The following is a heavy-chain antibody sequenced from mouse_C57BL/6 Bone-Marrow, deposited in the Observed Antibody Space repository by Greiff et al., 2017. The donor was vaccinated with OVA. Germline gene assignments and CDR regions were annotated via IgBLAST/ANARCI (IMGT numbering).Heavy chain of an antibody. CDR1: GFSLSTSGMG. Sequence: QVTLKESGPGILQSSQTLSLTCSFSGFSLSTSGMGVSWIRQPSGKGLEWLAHIYWDDDKRYNPSLKSRLTISKDTSRNQVFLKITSVDTADTATYYCARDSSGYLDYWGQGTTLTVSS. V-gene: IGHV8-12*01. J-gene: IGHJ2*01. D-gene: IGHD3-2*02. CDR2: IYWDDDK. CDR3: ARDSSGYLDY.